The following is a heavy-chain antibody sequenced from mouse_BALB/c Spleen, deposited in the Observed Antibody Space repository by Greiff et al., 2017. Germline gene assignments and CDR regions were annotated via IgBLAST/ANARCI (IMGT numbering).Heavy chain of an antibody. CDR3: ARSYGYDGFAY. Sequence: VQVVESGAELVRPGTSVKVSCKASGYAFTNYLIEWVKQRPGQGLEWIGVINPGSGGTNYNEKFKGKATLTADKSSSTAYMQLSSLTSDDSAVYFCARSYGYDGFAYWGQGTLVTVSA. CDR2: INPGSGGT. V-gene: IGHV1-54*01. CDR1: GYAFTNYL. J-gene: IGHJ3*01. D-gene: IGHD2-2*01.